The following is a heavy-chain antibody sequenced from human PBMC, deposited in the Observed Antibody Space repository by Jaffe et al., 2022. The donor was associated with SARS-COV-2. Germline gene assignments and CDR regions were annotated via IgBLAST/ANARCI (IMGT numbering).Heavy chain of an antibody. CDR1: GGSFSGYY. V-gene: IGHV4-34*01. J-gene: IGHJ3*02. CDR2: INHSGST. CDR3: ARGLYYDSSGYPGAQAFDI. Sequence: QVQLQQWGAGLLKPSETLSLTCAVYGGSFSGYYWSWIRQPPGKGLEWIGEINHSGSTNYNPSLKSRVTISVDTSKNQFSLKLSSVTAADTAVYYCARGLYYDSSGYPGAQAFDIWGQGTMVTVSS. D-gene: IGHD3-22*01.